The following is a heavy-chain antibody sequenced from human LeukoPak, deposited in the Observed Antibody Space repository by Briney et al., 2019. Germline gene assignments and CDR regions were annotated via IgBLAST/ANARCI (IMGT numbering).Heavy chain of an antibody. CDR3: VRASSGTKTRLDY. J-gene: IGHJ4*02. D-gene: IGHD1-7*01. CDR2: INPGDGTT. CDR1: GYTFSTCN. V-gene: IGHV1-46*01. Sequence: ASVKVSCKASGYTFSTCNLHWVRQAPGQGLEWMGIINPGDGTTTYAQMFQGRVTMTRDTSTTTVYVELSSLRSEDTAVYYCVRASSGTKTRLDYWGQGTLVTVSS.